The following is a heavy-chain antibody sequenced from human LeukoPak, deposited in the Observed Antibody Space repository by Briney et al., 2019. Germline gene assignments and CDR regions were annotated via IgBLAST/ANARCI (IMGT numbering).Heavy chain of an antibody. CDR2: INSGATSE. CDR3: ARVICTGGSCFQNDY. CDR1: GFIFSNFE. D-gene: IGHD2-8*02. V-gene: IGHV3-48*03. J-gene: IGHJ4*02. Sequence: GGSLRLSCTASGFIFSNFEMNWVRQAPGKGLQLVAYINSGATSEYYADSVKGRFTISRDNAKNSLYLQMNSLGVQDTAIYYCARVICTGGSCFQNDYWGQGTLVTVSS.